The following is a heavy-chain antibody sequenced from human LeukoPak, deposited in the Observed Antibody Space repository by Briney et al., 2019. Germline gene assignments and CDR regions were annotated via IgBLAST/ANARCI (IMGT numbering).Heavy chain of an antibody. CDR2: ISGYDDSL. V-gene: IGHV3-21*01. CDR3: ARVPKQRPLLQWFSDL. Sequence: PGGSLRLSCTVSGFKMNDYSMTWIRQAPGKGLEWVSSISGYDDSLYYEDSVRGRFTISRDDATNSLFLHMNSLRAEDTAMYYCARVPKQRPLLQWFSDLWGQGTLVTVSS. J-gene: IGHJ4*02. D-gene: IGHD2/OR15-2a*01. CDR1: GFKMNDYS.